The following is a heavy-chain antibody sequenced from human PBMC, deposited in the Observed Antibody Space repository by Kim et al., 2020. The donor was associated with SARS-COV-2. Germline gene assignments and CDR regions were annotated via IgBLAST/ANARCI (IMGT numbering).Heavy chain of an antibody. CDR2: TYYRSKWYT. CDR1: GDIVSSNSAA. Sequence: SQTLSLTCAISGDIVSSNSAAWNWIRQSPSRGLEWLGRTYYRSKWYTDYAGTGKSRITINADTSKNQFSLQLNSVIPEDMAVYYCARDTPSQKAYDIWGQGTMVTVSS. CDR3: ARDTPSQKAYDI. J-gene: IGHJ3*02. V-gene: IGHV6-1*01.